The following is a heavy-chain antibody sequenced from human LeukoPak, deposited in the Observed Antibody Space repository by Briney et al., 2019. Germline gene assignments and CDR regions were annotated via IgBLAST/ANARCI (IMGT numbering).Heavy chain of an antibody. Sequence: NPSETLSLTCTVSGGSISNTNYYWIWIRQPPGKGLECIGYIYYRGSTYYNPSLKSRLTMSVDTSKNQFSLNLNSVTAADTAVYYCARVGHCSSTACSYRYFDYWGQGTLVTVSS. CDR1: GGSISNTNYY. CDR3: ARVGHCSSTACSYRYFDY. V-gene: IGHV4-30-4*08. D-gene: IGHD2-2*01. J-gene: IGHJ4*02. CDR2: IYYRGST.